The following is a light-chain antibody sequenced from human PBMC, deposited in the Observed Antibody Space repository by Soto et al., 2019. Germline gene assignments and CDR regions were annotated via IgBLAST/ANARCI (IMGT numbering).Light chain of an antibody. CDR1: TGAVTSNHH. CDR3: LLSYNAAGV. Sequence: QAVVTQEPSLTVSPGGTVTLTCGSSTGAVTSNHHPYWFQQKAGQAPRTLIYDTSNKHSWTPARFSGSLLGDKAALTLSGAQLEDEAQYYCLLSYNAAGVFGGGTKLTVL. V-gene: IGLV7-46*01. J-gene: IGLJ2*01. CDR2: DTS.